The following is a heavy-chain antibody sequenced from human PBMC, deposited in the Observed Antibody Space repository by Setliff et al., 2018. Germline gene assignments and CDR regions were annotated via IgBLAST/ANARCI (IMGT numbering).Heavy chain of an antibody. CDR1: GYTFTSYG. Sequence: ASVKVSCKASGYTFTSYGISWVRQAPGQGLEWMGWISAYNGNTNYAQKLQGRVTMTTDTSTSTAYMELRSLRSDDTAVYYCASLYYGSGSPTLDYWGQGTLVTVSS. D-gene: IGHD3-10*01. V-gene: IGHV1-18*01. CDR2: ISAYNGNT. J-gene: IGHJ4*02. CDR3: ASLYYGSGSPTLDY.